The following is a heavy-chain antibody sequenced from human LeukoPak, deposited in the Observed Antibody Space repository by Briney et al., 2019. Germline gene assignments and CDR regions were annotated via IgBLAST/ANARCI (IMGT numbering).Heavy chain of an antibody. CDR3: ARDRDGYAYSFDY. V-gene: IGHV4-39*02. CDR1: GGSITSGSYH. CDR2: TYYTGSA. D-gene: IGHD5-24*01. J-gene: IGHJ4*02. Sequence: PSETLSLTCTVSGGSITSGSYHWGWIRQSPGKGLEWIGNTYYTGSAYYRPSPQSRVSISVDTSKKEFSLKLTSVTAADTAVYYCARDRDGYAYSFDYWGQGTLVTVSS.